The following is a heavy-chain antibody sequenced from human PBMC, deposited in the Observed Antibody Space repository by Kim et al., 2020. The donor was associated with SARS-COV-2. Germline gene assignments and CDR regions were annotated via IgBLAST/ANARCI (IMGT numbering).Heavy chain of an antibody. CDR1: GGTFSSYA. CDR3: ARGTYYDILTGHPAAFDI. D-gene: IGHD3-9*01. V-gene: IGHV1-69*13. CDR2: IIPIFGTA. J-gene: IGHJ3*02. Sequence: SVKVSCKASGGTFSSYAISWVRQAPGQGLEWMGGIIPIFGTANYAQKFQGRVTITADESTSTAYMELSSLGSEDTAVYYCARGTYYDILTGHPAAFDIWGQGTMVTVSS.